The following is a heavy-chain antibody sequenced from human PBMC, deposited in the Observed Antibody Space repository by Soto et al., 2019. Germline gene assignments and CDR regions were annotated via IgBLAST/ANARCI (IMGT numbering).Heavy chain of an antibody. CDR3: AKSGSGYYYDSSGYYRKGFYFDY. V-gene: IGHV3-23*01. J-gene: IGHJ4*02. D-gene: IGHD3-22*01. CDR1: GFTFSSYA. Sequence: EVQLLESGGGLVQPGGSLRLSCAASGFTFSSYAMSWVRQAPGKGLEWVSAISGSGGSTYYADSVKGRFTISRDNSKNTLYLQMNSLRAEDTAVYYCAKSGSGYYYDSSGYYRKGFYFDYWGQGTLVTGSS. CDR2: ISGSGGST.